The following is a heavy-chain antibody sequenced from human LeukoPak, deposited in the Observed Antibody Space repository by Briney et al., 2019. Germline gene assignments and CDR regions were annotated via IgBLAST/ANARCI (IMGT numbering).Heavy chain of an antibody. Sequence: NPGGSLRLSCATSGFFFSAYRMNWVRQAPGKGLEWVSSIRTGGDYIYYADSVQGRFSIPRDNAKKSLYLQMNSLRVEDTAVYFCARWDDLLHFDYWGQGVLVTVSS. J-gene: IGHJ4*02. CDR2: IRTGGDYI. V-gene: IGHV3-21*01. D-gene: IGHD3-3*01. CDR1: GFFFSAYR. CDR3: ARWDDLLHFDY.